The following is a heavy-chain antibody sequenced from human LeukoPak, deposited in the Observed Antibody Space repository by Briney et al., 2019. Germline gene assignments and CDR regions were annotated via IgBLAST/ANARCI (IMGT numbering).Heavy chain of an antibody. J-gene: IGHJ6*02. CDR2: IYYSGAT. Sequence: SETLSLTCTVSGGSISAYYWSWIRQPPGEGLERIGYIYYSGATNYNPSLKSRVTISLETSKNQFSLKLSSVTAADTAVYYCARHVELGQDVWGQGTTVTVSS. CDR3: ARHVELGQDV. D-gene: IGHD1-7*01. CDR1: GGSISAYY. V-gene: IGHV4-59*08.